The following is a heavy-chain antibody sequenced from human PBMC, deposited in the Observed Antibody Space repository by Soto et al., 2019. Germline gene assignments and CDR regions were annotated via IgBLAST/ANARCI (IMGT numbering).Heavy chain of an antibody. CDR3: ARAEVLRSIYYYGMDV. D-gene: IGHD2-8*01. CDR2: ISAYNGNT. J-gene: IGHJ6*02. V-gene: IGHV1-18*01. Sequence: ASVKVSCKASGYTFTSYGISWVRQAPGQGLEWMGWISAYNGNTNYAQKLQGRVTMTTDTSTSTAYMELRSLRSDDTAVYYCARAEVLRSIYYYGMDVWGQGTTVTVSS. CDR1: GYTFTSYG.